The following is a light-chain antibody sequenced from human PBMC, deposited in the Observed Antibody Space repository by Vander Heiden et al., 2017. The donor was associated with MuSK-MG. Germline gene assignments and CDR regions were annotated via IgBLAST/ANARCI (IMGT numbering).Light chain of an antibody. CDR1: QDISKN. J-gene: IGKJ5*01. CDR2: DAS. CDR3: QQYDDLPIT. V-gene: IGKV1-33*01. Sequence: DIRMTQSPSSLSASVGDSVTITCQASQDISKNLIWYQQRPGKAPKLLIFDASNLEAGVPSRFSGSGSATDYTLTILSLQPEDIATYYCQQYDDLPITFGQGTRLEMK.